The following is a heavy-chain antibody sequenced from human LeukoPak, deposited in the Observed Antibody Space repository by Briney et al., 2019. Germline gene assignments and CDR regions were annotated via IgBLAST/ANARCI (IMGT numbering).Heavy chain of an antibody. CDR1: GGSISSYY. D-gene: IGHD3-16*02. J-gene: IGHJ5*02. Sequence: SETLSLTCTVSGGSISSYYWSWIRQPAGKGLEWIGRIYTSGSTNYNPSLKSRVTMSVDTSKNQFSLKLSSVTAADTAVYYCARGRYDYVWGSYRNWFGPWGQGTLVTVSS. CDR2: IYTSGST. CDR3: ARGRYDYVWGSYRNWFGP. V-gene: IGHV4-4*07.